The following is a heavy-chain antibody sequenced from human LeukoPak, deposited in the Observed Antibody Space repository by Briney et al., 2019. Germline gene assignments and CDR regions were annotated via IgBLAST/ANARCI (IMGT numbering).Heavy chain of an antibody. V-gene: IGHV3-7*01. CDR2: IKQDGSEK. D-gene: IGHD2-2*02. Sequence: PGGSLRLSCAASGFTFSSYWTSWVRQAPGKGLEWVANIKQDGSEKYYVDSVKGRFTISRDNAKNSLYLQMNSLRAEDTAVYYCARVTGVPAAIRGGFDYWGQGTLVTVSS. CDR1: GFTFSSYW. CDR3: ARVTGVPAAIRGGFDY. J-gene: IGHJ4*02.